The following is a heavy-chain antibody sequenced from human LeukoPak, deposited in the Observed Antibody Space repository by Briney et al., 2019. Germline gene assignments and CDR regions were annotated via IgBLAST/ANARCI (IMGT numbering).Heavy chain of an antibody. V-gene: IGHV4-61*02. J-gene: IGHJ2*01. D-gene: IGHD2-2*01. Sequence: PSQTLSLTCTVSGGSISSGSYYWTWIRQPAGKGLEWIRRIYTSGSTNYNPSLKSRVTISVDTSKKQFSLKLSSVTAADTAVYYCARWQKYQLPYGYFDLWGRGTLVTVSS. CDR1: GGSISSGSYY. CDR2: IYTSGST. CDR3: ARWQKYQLPYGYFDL.